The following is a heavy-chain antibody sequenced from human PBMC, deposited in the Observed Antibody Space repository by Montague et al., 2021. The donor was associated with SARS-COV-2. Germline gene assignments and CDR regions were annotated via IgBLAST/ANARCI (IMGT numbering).Heavy chain of an antibody. V-gene: IGHV4-34*01. J-gene: IGHJ3*01. CDR2: INHSGTG. D-gene: IGHD2-2*01. CDR1: GGSFSVYY. Sequence: SETLSLTCAVYGGSFSVYYWSWLRQSPRSGLEWMAEINHSGTGNYNPSLKSRGSISVDTSKNQFTLKLTSVTAADTAMYYCAKEREVVRAARTLVAFDLWGQGTMVTVSS. CDR3: AKEREVVRAARTLVAFDL.